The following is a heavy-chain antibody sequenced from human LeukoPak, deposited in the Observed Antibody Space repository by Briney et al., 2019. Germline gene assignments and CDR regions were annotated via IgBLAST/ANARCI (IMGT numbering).Heavy chain of an antibody. CDR2: IYPGDSDT. D-gene: IGHD3-22*01. Sequence: GESLQISCQGSGYSFTSYWIGWVRQLPGKGLEWMGIIYPGDSDTRYSPSFQGQVTISADKSISTAYLQWSSLKASDTAMYYCARPAYYYDSSGYYPDAFDIWGQGTMVTVSS. CDR3: ARPAYYYDSSGYYPDAFDI. CDR1: GYSFTSYW. J-gene: IGHJ3*02. V-gene: IGHV5-51*01.